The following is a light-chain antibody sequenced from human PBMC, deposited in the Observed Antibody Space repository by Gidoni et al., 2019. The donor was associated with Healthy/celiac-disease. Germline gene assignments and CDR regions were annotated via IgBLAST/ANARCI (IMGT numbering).Light chain of an antibody. CDR3: QQYNNWYT. CDR2: GES. Sequence: EIVMTQSPATLSVSPWERATLSCRASQSVSSNLAWYQQKPGQAPRLLIYGESTRATGITARFSGSGSGKEFTLTISRLQSEDFAVYYCQQYNNWYTFGQGIKLEIK. CDR1: QSVSSN. V-gene: IGKV3-15*01. J-gene: IGKJ2*01.